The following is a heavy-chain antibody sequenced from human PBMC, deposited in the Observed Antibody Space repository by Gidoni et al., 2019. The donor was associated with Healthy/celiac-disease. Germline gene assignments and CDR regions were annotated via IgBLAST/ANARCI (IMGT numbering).Heavy chain of an antibody. V-gene: IGHV3-30*04. CDR2: ISYDGSNK. Sequence: QVQLVESGGGVVQPGRSLSLPCAASGFTFSSSAMHWVRQAPGKGLEWVAVISYDGSNKYYADSVKGRFTISRDNSKNTLYLQMNSLRAEDTAVYYCARDYGDYFDYWGQGTLVTVSS. D-gene: IGHD4-17*01. CDR3: ARDYGDYFDY. CDR1: GFTFSSSA. J-gene: IGHJ4*02.